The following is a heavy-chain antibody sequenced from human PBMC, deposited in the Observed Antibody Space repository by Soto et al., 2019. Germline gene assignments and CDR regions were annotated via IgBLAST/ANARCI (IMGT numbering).Heavy chain of an antibody. CDR1: GFTFSIYG. CDR3: AKDLGDYGGNSAVLDY. CDR2: ISYDGSNK. D-gene: IGHD4-17*01. J-gene: IGHJ4*02. Sequence: LRLSCAASGFTFSIYGTHWVRQAPGKGLEWVAVISYDGSNKYYADSVKGRFTISRDNSKNTLYLQMNSLRAEDTAVYYCAKDLGDYGGNSAVLDYWGQGTLVTVSS. V-gene: IGHV3-30*18.